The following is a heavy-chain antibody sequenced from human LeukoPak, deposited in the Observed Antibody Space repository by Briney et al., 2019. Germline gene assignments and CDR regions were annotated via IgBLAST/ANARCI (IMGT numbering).Heavy chain of an antibody. CDR1: GFTFSSYA. CDR3: ATEGVGATLRGFDY. Sequence: GGSLRLSCAASGFTFSSYAMSWVRQAPGKGLEWVSAISGTGGSTYYADSVKGRFTISRDNSKNTLYLQMNSLRSEDTAVYYCATEGVGATLRGFDYWGQGTLVTVSS. CDR2: ISGTGGST. D-gene: IGHD1-26*01. V-gene: IGHV3-23*01. J-gene: IGHJ4*02.